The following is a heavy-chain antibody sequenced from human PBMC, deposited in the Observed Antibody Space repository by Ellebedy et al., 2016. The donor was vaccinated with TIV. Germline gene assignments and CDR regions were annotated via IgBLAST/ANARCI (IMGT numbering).Heavy chain of an antibody. CDR3: ARLQTIGNYYIDY. CDR2: IYPGDSNT. Sequence: KVSCKGSGYSFTSYWIGWVRHMPGKGLEWMGNIYPGDSNTIYSPSFQGQVTISADNSISTAYLQWSSLKASDTAMYYCARLQTIGNYYIDYWGQGTLVTVSS. J-gene: IGHJ4*02. V-gene: IGHV5-51*01. D-gene: IGHD2/OR15-2a*01. CDR1: GYSFTSYW.